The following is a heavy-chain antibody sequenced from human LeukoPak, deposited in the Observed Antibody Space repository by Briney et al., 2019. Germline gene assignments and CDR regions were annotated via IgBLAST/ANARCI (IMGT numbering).Heavy chain of an antibody. J-gene: IGHJ4*02. CDR2: IYRGGAT. Sequence: GGSLRLSCAASGFTFSSYAMSWVRQTPGKGLEWVSVIYRGGATYYADSVKGRFTLSRDNSKNTLYLQMNSLRVEDTAVYYCAREGMHDSSGYYPIGGSYYFDHWGQGTLVTVSS. D-gene: IGHD3-22*01. V-gene: IGHV3-53*01. CDR3: AREGMHDSSGYYPIGGSYYFDH. CDR1: GFTFSSYA.